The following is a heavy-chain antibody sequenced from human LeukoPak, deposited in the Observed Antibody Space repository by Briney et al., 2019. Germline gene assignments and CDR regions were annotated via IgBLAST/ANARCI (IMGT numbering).Heavy chain of an antibody. J-gene: IGHJ6*03. V-gene: IGHV3-23*01. CDR2: ISGSGSST. D-gene: IGHD2-2*01. Sequence: PGGSLRLSCVASGFSFSTYAMNWVRQAPGKGLEWVSVISGSGSSTYYAASVKGRFTISRDNSKNTLYLQMNSLRAEDTAVYYCAKGEEYCSSTNCYGHYYYYMDVWGKGTTVTVSS. CDR3: AKGEEYCSSTNCYGHYYYYMDV. CDR1: GFSFSTYA.